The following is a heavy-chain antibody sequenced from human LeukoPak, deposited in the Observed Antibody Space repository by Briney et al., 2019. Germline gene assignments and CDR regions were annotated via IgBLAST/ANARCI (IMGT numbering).Heavy chain of an antibody. V-gene: IGHV4-39*01. CDR1: GGSISSSAYY. Sequence: PSETLSLTCTVSGGSISSSAYYWGWIRQPPGKGLEWIGSISFGGNTYYNPSLKSRLTTSVDTSKNQFSLKLSSVTAADTAVYYCARHSGSYFLNRSFDPWGQGTLVTVSS. CDR2: ISFGGNT. CDR3: ARHSGSYFLNRSFDP. J-gene: IGHJ5*02. D-gene: IGHD1-26*01.